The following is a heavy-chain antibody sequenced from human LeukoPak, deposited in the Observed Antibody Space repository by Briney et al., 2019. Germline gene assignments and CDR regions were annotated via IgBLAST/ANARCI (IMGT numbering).Heavy chain of an antibody. D-gene: IGHD2-21*01. CDR2: INPNSGGT. CDR3: ARADRLHGGPYLIGP. J-gene: IGHJ5*02. V-gene: IGHV1-2*02. Sequence: ASVKVSCKASGYSFTDYYMHWVRQGPGQGLEWMGWINPNSGGTNSAQKFQGRVTMTRDTSITTVYMEVSWLTSGDTAIYYCARADRLHGGPYLIGPWGQGTLVTVSS. CDR1: GYSFTDYY.